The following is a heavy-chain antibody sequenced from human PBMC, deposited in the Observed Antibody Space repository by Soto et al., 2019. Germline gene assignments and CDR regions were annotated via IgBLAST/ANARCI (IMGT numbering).Heavy chain of an antibody. V-gene: IGHV1-2*04. D-gene: IGHD6-19*01. CDR1: GYTFTGYY. Sequence: ASVKVSCKASGYTFTGYYMHWVRQAPGQGLEGMGWINPNSGGTNYAQKFQGWVTMTTDTSISTAYMELSRLRSDDTAVYYCARGGSGGYYYMDVWGKGTTVTVSS. J-gene: IGHJ6*03. CDR3: ARGGSGGYYYMDV. CDR2: INPNSGGT.